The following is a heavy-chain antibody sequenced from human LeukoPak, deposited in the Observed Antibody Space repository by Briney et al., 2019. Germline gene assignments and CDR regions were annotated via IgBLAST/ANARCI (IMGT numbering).Heavy chain of an antibody. CDR2: INPNSGGT. Sequence: ALVKVSCKASGYTFTDYYMHWVRQAPGQGLEWMGWINPNSGGTNYAQKFQGRVTMTRDTSISTAYMELSRLRSDDTAVYYCARASYYYDSSGYPGYYFDYWGQGTLVTVSS. D-gene: IGHD3-22*01. CDR1: GYTFTDYY. J-gene: IGHJ4*02. V-gene: IGHV1-2*02. CDR3: ARASYYYDSSGYPGYYFDY.